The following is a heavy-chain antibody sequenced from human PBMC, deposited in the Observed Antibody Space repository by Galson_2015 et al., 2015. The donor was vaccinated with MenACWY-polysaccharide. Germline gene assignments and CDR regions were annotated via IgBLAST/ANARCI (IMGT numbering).Heavy chain of an antibody. J-gene: IGHJ3*01. D-gene: IGHD3-10*02. CDR2: IQYDGSQK. CDR3: AREGSRIVFHAFDV. Sequence: SLRLSCAASGLKFRGSGMHWVRQAPGKGLEWVAVIQYDGSQKQYIDSVKGRFNISRDNSKNTLYLEMNSLRAEDTALYYCAREGSRIVFHAFDVCGQGTMVIVSS. CDR1: GLKFRGSG. V-gene: IGHV3-33*01.